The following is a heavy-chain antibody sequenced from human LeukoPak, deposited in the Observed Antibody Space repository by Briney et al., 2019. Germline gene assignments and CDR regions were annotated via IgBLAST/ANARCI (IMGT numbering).Heavy chain of an antibody. CDR2: INPSGGST. V-gene: IGHV1-46*01. CDR1: GYTFTSYY. Sequence: ASVKVSCKASGYTFTSYYMHWVRQAPGQGLEWMGLINPSGGSTSYAQKFQGRVTMTRDTSTSTVYMELSSLRSEDTAVYYCARGGPDVDIVVVPAADPTYYYYYGMDVWGQGTTVTVSS. D-gene: IGHD2-2*01. CDR3: ARGGPDVDIVVVPAADPTYYYYYGMDV. J-gene: IGHJ6*02.